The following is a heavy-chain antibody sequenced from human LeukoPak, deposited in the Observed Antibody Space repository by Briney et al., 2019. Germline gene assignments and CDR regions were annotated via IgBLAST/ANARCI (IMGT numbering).Heavy chain of an antibody. Sequence: GGSLRLSCAASGFTFSSYWMSWVRQAPGKGLEWVANINQDGSEKYYVDSVKGRFTISRDNAKNSLYLQMNSLRAEDTAVYYCATEGYDSGPWDYFYYMDVWGKGTTVTVSS. CDR1: GFTFSSYW. CDR3: ATEGYDSGPWDYFYYMDV. D-gene: IGHD3-10*01. V-gene: IGHV3-7*01. CDR2: INQDGSEK. J-gene: IGHJ6*03.